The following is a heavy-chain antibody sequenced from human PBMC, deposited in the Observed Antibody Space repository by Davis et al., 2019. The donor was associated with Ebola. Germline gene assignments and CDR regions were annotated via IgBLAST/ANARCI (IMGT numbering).Heavy chain of an antibody. D-gene: IGHD2-2*02. CDR3: ARDIPSLVRPERGMDV. Sequence: GGSLRLSCAASGFTFSSYAMHWVRQAPGKGLEWVAVISYDGSNKYYADSVKGRFTISRDNSKNTLYLQMNSLRAEDTAVYYCARDIPSLVRPERGMDVWGQGTTVTVSS. V-gene: IGHV3-30-3*01. J-gene: IGHJ6*02. CDR1: GFTFSSYA. CDR2: ISYDGSNK.